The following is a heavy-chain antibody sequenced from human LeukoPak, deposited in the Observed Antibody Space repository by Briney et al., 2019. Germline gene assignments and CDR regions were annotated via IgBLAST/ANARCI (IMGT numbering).Heavy chain of an antibody. Sequence: GGSLILCCAASGFTFSNYGMHWVRQAPGKGLEWVAVISYDGSNKYYADSVKGRFTISRDNSKNTLYLQMNSLRAEDTAVYFCAKDEISYCGGDCFFVYWGQGTLVTAPS. D-gene: IGHD2-21*02. J-gene: IGHJ4*02. CDR3: AKDEISYCGGDCFFVY. V-gene: IGHV3-30*18. CDR1: GFTFSNYG. CDR2: ISYDGSNK.